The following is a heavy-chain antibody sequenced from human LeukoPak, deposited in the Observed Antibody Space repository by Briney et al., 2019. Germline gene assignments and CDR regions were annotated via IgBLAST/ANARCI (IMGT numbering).Heavy chain of an antibody. Sequence: PGGSLRLSCAASGFTFSSYWMSRVRQAPGKGLEWVANIKQDGSEKYYVDSVKGRFTISRDNAKNSLYLQMNSLRAEDTAVYYCASSSGWFLDAFDIWGQGTMVTVSS. CDR3: ASSSGWFLDAFDI. CDR2: IKQDGSEK. J-gene: IGHJ3*02. V-gene: IGHV3-7*01. D-gene: IGHD6-19*01. CDR1: GFTFSSYW.